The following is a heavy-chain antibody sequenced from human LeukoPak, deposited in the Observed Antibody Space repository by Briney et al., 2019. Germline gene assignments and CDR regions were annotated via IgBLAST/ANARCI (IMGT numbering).Heavy chain of an antibody. J-gene: IGHJ3*02. CDR3: ARANVNTSMTDAFDI. D-gene: IGHD5-18*01. CDR2: IYYSGST. CDR1: GGSISSYY. Sequence: KPSETLSLTCTVSGGSISSYYWSWIRQPPGKGLEWIGDIYYSGSTNYNASLKGRVTISVDTSKNQFSLKLGSVTAADTAVYYCARANVNTSMTDAFDIWGQGTRVTVSS. V-gene: IGHV4-59*01.